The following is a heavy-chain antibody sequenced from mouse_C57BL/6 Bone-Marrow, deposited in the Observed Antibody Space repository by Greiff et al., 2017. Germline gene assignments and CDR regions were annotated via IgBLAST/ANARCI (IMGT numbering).Heavy chain of an antibody. CDR3: AKGYYGKIDD. CDR2: INPSSGYT. Sequence: VQLVESGAELARPGASVKMSCKASGYTFTSYTMHWVKQRPGQGLEWIGYINPSSGYTRYNQKFKDKATLTADNSSSTAYMQLSSLTSEDSAVYYCAKGYYGKIDDWGKGTTLTVSS. CDR1: GYTFTSYT. J-gene: IGHJ2*01. V-gene: IGHV1-4*01. D-gene: IGHD2-1*01.